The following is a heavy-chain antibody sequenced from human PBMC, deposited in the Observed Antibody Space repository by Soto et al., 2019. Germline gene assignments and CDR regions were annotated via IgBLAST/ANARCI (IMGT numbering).Heavy chain of an antibody. J-gene: IGHJ3*02. Sequence: WASVKVSFKASGGTFSSYAISWLRQAPGQGLEWMGGIIPIFGTANYAQKFQGRVTITADESTSTAYMELSSLRSEDTAVYYCARSYLGYDSSLDAFDIWGQGTMVTVSS. V-gene: IGHV1-69*13. CDR2: IIPIFGTA. CDR3: ARSYLGYDSSLDAFDI. D-gene: IGHD3-22*01. CDR1: GGTFSSYA.